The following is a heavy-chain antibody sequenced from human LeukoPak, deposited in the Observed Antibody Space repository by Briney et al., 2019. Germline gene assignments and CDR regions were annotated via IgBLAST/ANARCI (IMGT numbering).Heavy chain of an antibody. CDR1: GGSFSGYY. CDR2: INHSGST. V-gene: IGHV4-34*01. D-gene: IGHD5-18*01. J-gene: IGHJ2*01. CDR3: AREVRGYSYGYRPTELYWYIDV. Sequence: SETLSLTCAVYGGSFSGYYWSWIRQPPGKGLEWIGEINHSGSTNYNPSLKSRVTISVDTSKNQFSLKLSSVTAADTAVYYCAREVRGYSYGYRPTELYWYIDVWGRGTLVTVSS.